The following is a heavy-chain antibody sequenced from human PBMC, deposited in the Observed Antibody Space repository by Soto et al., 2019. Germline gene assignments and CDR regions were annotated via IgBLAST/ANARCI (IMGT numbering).Heavy chain of an antibody. CDR2: MSPNSGNT. Sequence: ASVKVSCKASGYTFTSYDINCVRQATGQGLEWMGWMSPNSGNTGYAQKFQGRVTMTRDASISTAFMEVGSLTFEDTAVYFCARGVAAGYDYWGQGTLVTVSS. CDR1: GYTFTSYD. CDR3: ARGVAAGYDY. V-gene: IGHV1-8*01. D-gene: IGHD6-13*01. J-gene: IGHJ4*02.